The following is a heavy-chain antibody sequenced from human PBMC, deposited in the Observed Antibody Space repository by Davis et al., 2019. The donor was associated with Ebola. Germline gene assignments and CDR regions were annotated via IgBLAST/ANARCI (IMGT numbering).Heavy chain of an antibody. D-gene: IGHD2-21*02. CDR3: AKDPTGHTAENDY. CDR2: ISYDGRNK. V-gene: IGHV3-30*18. CDR1: GSSFSNYA. Sequence: GGSLRLSCAASGSSFSNYAMHWVRQAPGKGLEWVAVISYDGRNKYYGDSVKGRFTISRDNSKNTLYLQMNSLRTEDTAVYYCAKDPTGHTAENDYWGQGTLVIVSS. J-gene: IGHJ4*02.